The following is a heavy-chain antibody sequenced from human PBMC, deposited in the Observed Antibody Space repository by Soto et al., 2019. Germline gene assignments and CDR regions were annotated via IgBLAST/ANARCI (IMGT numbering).Heavy chain of an antibody. J-gene: IGHJ4*02. V-gene: IGHV1-69*04. Sequence: SVKVSCKASGGTFSSYTISWVRQAPGQGLEWMGRIIPILGIANYAQKFQGRVTITADKSTSTAYMELSSLRSEDTAVYYCARDSLWINYYDSSGYFWYWGQGTLVTVSS. CDR3: ARDSLWINYYDSSGYFWY. CDR2: IIPILGIA. D-gene: IGHD3-22*01. CDR1: GGTFSSYT.